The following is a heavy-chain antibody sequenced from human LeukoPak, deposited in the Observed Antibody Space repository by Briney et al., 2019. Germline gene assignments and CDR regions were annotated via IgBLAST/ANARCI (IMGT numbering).Heavy chain of an antibody. J-gene: IGHJ6*02. Sequence: GGSLRLSCAASGFTFSNYAMTWVRQAPGKGLEWVSGISDSGGSTYYADSVKGRFTISRDNSKNTLYLQMNSLRAEDTAVYYCGRIAINANNGMDVWGQGTTVTVSS. CDR1: GFTFSNYA. D-gene: IGHD1/OR15-1a*01. CDR3: GRIAINANNGMDV. V-gene: IGHV3-23*01. CDR2: ISDSGGST.